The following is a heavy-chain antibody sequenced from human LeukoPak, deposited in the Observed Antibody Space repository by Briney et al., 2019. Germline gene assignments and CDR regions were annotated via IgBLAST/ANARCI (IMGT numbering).Heavy chain of an antibody. CDR3: AREEGSSGYSFDY. CDR1: GFTFTNYW. Sequence: QPGGSLRLSCAASGFTFTNYWMSWVRQAPGKGLELVANIKQDGSEKYYVDSVKGRFTISRDNAKNSLYLQMNSLRAEDTAVYYCAREEGSSGYSFDYWGQGTLVTVSS. V-gene: IGHV3-7*01. D-gene: IGHD3-22*01. CDR2: IKQDGSEK. J-gene: IGHJ4*02.